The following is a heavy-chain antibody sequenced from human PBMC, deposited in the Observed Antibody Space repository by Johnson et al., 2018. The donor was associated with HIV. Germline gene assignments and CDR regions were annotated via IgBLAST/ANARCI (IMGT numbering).Heavy chain of an antibody. J-gene: IGHJ3*02. D-gene: IGHD4-23*01. V-gene: IGHV3-53*01. CDR2: IYSGGST. CDR3: ARDSTVAHDAFDI. CDR1: GFTVSSNY. Sequence: VQLVESGGGLIQPGGSLRLSCAASGFTVSSNYMSWVRQAPGKGLEWVSVIYSGGSTYYADSVKGRFTISRDNSKNTLYLQMNSLRTEDTALYYCARDSTVAHDAFDIWGQGTMVTVSS.